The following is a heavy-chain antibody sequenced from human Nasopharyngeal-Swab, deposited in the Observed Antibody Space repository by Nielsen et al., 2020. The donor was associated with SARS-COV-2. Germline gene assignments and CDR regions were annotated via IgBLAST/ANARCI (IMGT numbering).Heavy chain of an antibody. D-gene: IGHD4-17*01. Sequence: GESLKVSCAASGLTFSSYSMNWVRQAPGRGLERVSSISSSSSDIDYADSEKGRFTISRDNDKNSLYLQMNILSAEDTAVYYCAREGGHDYRDYGGYYYYGMDVWGQGTTVTVSS. CDR1: GLTFSSYS. J-gene: IGHJ6*02. CDR2: ISSSSSDI. CDR3: AREGGHDYRDYGGYYYYGMDV. V-gene: IGHV3-21*01.